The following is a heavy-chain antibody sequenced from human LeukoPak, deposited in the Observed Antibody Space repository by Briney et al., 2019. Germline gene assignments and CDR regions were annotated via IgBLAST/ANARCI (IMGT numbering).Heavy chain of an antibody. Sequence: GGSLRLSCVASGFTFSTYGMHWVRQAPGKGLEWVAFIRYEGSNTYYADSVKGRFTISRDNAKNSLYLQMNSLRPDDTALYYCSTDPRLLIYWGHGTLVTVSS. V-gene: IGHV3-30*02. D-gene: IGHD2-8*01. CDR1: GFTFSTYG. CDR2: IRYEGSNT. J-gene: IGHJ4*01. CDR3: STDPRLLIY.